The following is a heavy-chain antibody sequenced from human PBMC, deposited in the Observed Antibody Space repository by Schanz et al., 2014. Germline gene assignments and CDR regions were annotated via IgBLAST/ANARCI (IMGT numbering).Heavy chain of an antibody. CDR3: ARFLARYQYYGVDV. V-gene: IGHV3-48*04. Sequence: EVQLVESGGGLVQPGGSLRLSCEASGFTFSNYNMNWVRQAPGKGLEWVSYISGSSIHKNYADSVKGRFSISRDNGETSVYLQINSLRVEDTAVYYCARFLARYQYYGVDVWGQGTTVIVSS. CDR2: ISGSSIHK. D-gene: IGHD3-3*01. CDR1: GFTFSNYN. J-gene: IGHJ6*02.